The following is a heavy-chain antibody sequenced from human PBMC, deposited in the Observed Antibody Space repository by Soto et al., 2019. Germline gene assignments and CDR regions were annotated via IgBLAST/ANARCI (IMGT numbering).Heavy chain of an antibody. J-gene: IGHJ6*02. Sequence: GGSLRLSCAASGFTFSSYGMHWVRQAPGKGLEWVAVIWYDGSNKYYADSVKGRFTISRDNSKNTLYLQMNSLRAEDTAVYYCAKDHELTSYYYYGMDVWGQGTTVTVSS. CDR2: IWYDGSNK. V-gene: IGHV3-30*02. D-gene: IGHD1-26*01. CDR3: AKDHELTSYYYYGMDV. CDR1: GFTFSSYG.